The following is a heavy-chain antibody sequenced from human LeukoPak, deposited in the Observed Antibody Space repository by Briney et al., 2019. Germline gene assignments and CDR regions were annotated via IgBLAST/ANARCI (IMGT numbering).Heavy chain of an antibody. D-gene: IGHD6-13*01. CDR1: GGSISSSNW. Sequence: SGTLSLTCAVSGGSISSSNWWSWVRQPPGKGLEWIGYIYYSGSTNYNPSLKSRVTISVDTSKNQFSLKLSSVTAADTAVYYCARDSIAEDWFDPWGQGTLVTVSS. V-gene: IGHV4-4*02. CDR2: IYYSGST. CDR3: ARDSIAEDWFDP. J-gene: IGHJ5*02.